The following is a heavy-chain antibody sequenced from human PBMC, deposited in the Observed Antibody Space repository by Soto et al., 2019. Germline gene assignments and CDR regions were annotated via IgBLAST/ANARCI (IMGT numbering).Heavy chain of an antibody. V-gene: IGHV4-39*01. Sequence: PSETLSLTCPVSGGSTDTRSDCCVWIRQPPWNGLEWIGSVYYSGSTYDNPSLQSRVTISVDTSRNQFSLKLMSVTAADTAVYFCARQPRGPGYGERGLYFDYWGQGTLVTVS. CDR1: GGSTDTRSDC. D-gene: IGHD3-16*01. J-gene: IGHJ4*02. CDR3: ARQPRGPGYGERGLYFDY. CDR2: VYYSGST.